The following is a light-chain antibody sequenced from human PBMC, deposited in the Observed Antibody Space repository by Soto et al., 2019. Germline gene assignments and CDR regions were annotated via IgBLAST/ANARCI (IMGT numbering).Light chain of an antibody. CDR1: QSVSRY. CDR2: DAS. J-gene: IGKJ5*01. Sequence: EIVLTQSPATLSLSPGERVTLSCRASQSVSRYLAWYQQKPGQAPRLLIYDASNRATGIPARFSGSGSGTDLTLTISSLEPEDFAVYYCQQRSNWPVTFGQGTRLEIK. V-gene: IGKV3-11*01. CDR3: QQRSNWPVT.